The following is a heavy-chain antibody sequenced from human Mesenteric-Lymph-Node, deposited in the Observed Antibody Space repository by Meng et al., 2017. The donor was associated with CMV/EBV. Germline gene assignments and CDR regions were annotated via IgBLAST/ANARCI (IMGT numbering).Heavy chain of an antibody. V-gene: IGHV4-61*01. D-gene: IGHD3-22*01. CDR1: GGSVSSGSYY. Sequence: SETLSLTCTVSGGSVSSGSYYWSWIRQPPGTGLEWIGYIYYSGSTNYNPSLKSRVTISVDTSKNQFSLKLSSVTAADTAVYYCAREFIEYYESSGYYWNQYYYYYYGMDVWGQGTTVTVSS. CDR3: AREFIEYYESSGYYWNQYYYYYYGMDV. CDR2: IYYSGST. J-gene: IGHJ6*02.